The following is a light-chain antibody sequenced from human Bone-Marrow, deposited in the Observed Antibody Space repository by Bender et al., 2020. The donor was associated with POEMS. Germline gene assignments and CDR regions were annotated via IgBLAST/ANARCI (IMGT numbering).Light chain of an antibody. V-gene: IGLV1-44*01. CDR3: STYTNSGTPYV. CDR2: SSH. J-gene: IGLJ1*01. CDR1: SSNIGAHA. Sequence: QSVLTQPPSASGTPGQRVTISCSGGSSNIGAHAVNWYQHLPGTAPKLLIYSSHRRPSEVPDRFSGSRSGTSASLAISGLQSEDEADYYCSTYTNSGTPYVFGTGTAVTVL.